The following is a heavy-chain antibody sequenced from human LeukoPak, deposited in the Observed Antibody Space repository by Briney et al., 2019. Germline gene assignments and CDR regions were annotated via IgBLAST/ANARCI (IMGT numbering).Heavy chain of an antibody. CDR3: AKEDFGVVTYNWFDP. CDR2: ISDDESNK. D-gene: IGHD3-3*01. V-gene: IGHV3-30-3*01. Sequence: GGSLRLSCAASGFTFRNYAMPWVRQGPGKGLEWVAVISDDESNKYYADSAKGRLTISRDNSKNTLYLQMNSLRAEDTAVYYCAKEDFGVVTYNWFDPWGQGTLVTVSS. J-gene: IGHJ5*02. CDR1: GFTFRNYA.